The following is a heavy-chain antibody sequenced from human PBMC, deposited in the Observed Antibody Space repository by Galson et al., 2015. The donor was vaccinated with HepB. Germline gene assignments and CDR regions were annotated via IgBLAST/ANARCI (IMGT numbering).Heavy chain of an antibody. CDR2: ISYDGSNK. D-gene: IGHD5-24*01. Sequence: SLRLSCAASGFTFSSYAMHWVCQAPGKGLEWVAVISYDGSNKYYADSVKGRFTISRDNSKNTLYLQMNSLRAEDTAVYYCARDRGRWLQLILDAFDIWGQGTMVTVSS. J-gene: IGHJ3*02. V-gene: IGHV3-30*04. CDR3: ARDRGRWLQLILDAFDI. CDR1: GFTFSSYA.